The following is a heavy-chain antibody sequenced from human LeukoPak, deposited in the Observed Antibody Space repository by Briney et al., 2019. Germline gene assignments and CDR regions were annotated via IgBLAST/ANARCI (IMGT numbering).Heavy chain of an antibody. CDR2: ITSNTDGGTA. D-gene: IGHD6-19*01. CDR3: AASVAARGGFSI. J-gene: IGHJ3*02. V-gene: IGHV3-15*01. CDR1: EFPFSHVW. Sequence: GGSLRLSCAASEFPFSHVWMIWVRQAPGKGLECVGLITSNTDGGTADYAAPVKGRFTISRDDSKDSLFLQMDSLKTEDTAVYYCAASVAARGGFSIWGQGTVVTVSS.